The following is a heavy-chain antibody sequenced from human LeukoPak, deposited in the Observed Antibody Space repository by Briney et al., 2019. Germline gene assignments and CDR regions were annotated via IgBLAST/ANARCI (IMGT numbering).Heavy chain of an antibody. CDR3: ARSIFGVVITVGSTSDY. D-gene: IGHD3-3*01. Sequence: GESLKISCKGSGYSFTSYWIGWVRQMPGKGLEWMGIIYPGDSDTRYSPSFQGQVTISADKSISTAYLQWSSLKASDTAMYYCARSIFGVVITVGSTSDYWGQGTLVTVSS. CDR2: IYPGDSDT. V-gene: IGHV5-51*01. CDR1: GYSFTSYW. J-gene: IGHJ4*02.